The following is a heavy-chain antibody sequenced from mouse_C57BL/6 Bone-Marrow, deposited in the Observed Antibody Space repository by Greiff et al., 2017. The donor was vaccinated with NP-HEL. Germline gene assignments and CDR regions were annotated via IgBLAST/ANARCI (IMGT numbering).Heavy chain of an antibody. J-gene: IGHJ4*01. CDR1: GFTFSSYA. CDR3: ARRYRDAMDY. CDR2: ISDGGSYT. D-gene: IGHD2-12*01. V-gene: IGHV5-4*03. Sequence: EVKVVESGGGLVKPGGSLKLSCAASGFTFSSYAMSWVRQTPEKRLEWVATISDGGSYTYYPDNVKGRFTISRDNAKNNLYLQMSHLKSEDTAMYYCARRYRDAMDYWGQGTSVTVSS.